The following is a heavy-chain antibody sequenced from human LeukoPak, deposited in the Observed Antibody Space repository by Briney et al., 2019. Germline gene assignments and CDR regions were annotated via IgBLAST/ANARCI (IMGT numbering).Heavy chain of an antibody. V-gene: IGHV4-34*01. J-gene: IGHJ6*02. CDR3: ARGPVTIFGVVIISGMDV. CDR1: GGSFSGYY. CDR2: INHSGST. Sequence: SETLSLTCAVYGGSFSGYYWSWIRQPPGKGLEWIGEINHSGSTNYNPSLKSRVTISVDTSKNQFSLKLSSVTAADTAVYYCARGPVTIFGVVIISGMDVWGQGTTVTVS. D-gene: IGHD3-3*01.